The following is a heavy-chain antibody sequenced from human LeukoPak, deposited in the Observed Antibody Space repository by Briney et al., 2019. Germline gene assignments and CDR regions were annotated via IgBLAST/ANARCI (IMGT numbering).Heavy chain of an antibody. CDR1: GYTFTSYF. J-gene: IGHJ4*02. Sequence: GASVKVSCKASGYTFTSYFMHWVRQAPGQGLEWMGIINPSGGSTTYAQKFQGRVIVSRDTSTGRVYMELYSLRSEDTAVYYCARGGRDYGDFLAGHWGQGTLVTVSS. CDR2: INPSGGST. V-gene: IGHV1-46*01. CDR3: ARGGRDYGDFLAGH. D-gene: IGHD4-17*01.